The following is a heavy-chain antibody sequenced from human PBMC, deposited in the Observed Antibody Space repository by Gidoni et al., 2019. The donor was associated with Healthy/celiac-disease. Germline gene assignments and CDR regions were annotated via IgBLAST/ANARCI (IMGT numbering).Heavy chain of an antibody. Sequence: EVQLVESGGGLVQPGGSLRLSCAASGFTFSSYAMSWVRQAPGKGLEWVSAISGSGGSTYYADSVKGRFTISRDNSKNTLYLQMNSLRAEDTAVYYCAKGWRVLWFGELSRPGWFDPWGQGTLVTVSS. CDR1: GFTFSSYA. V-gene: IGHV3-23*04. D-gene: IGHD3-10*01. J-gene: IGHJ5*02. CDR3: AKGWRVLWFGELSRPGWFDP. CDR2: ISGSGGST.